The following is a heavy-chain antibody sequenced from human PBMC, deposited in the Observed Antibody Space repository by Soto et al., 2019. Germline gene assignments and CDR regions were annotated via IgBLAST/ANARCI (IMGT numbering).Heavy chain of an antibody. D-gene: IGHD2-21*02. V-gene: IGHV3-23*01. CDR1: GLTFGNYA. Sequence: EVQLLESGGGLVQPGVSVRLSCAASGLTFGNYAMSWVRQAPGKGLEWVSAISGDSGRTYYADSVKGRFTISRDNSKNTLYLQMNTLRAEDTAVYYCAVTPNCGRDCSAASYWYFDIWGRGTLVTVSS. CDR2: ISGDSGRT. J-gene: IGHJ2*01. CDR3: AVTPNCGRDCSAASYWYFDI.